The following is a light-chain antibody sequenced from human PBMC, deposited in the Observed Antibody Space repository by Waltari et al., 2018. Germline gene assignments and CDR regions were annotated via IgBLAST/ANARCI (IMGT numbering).Light chain of an antibody. CDR3: EQFYTTPMT. CDR1: QSVLYTNNKNY. CDR2: WAS. V-gene: IGKV4-1*01. J-gene: IGKJ5*01. Sequence: IVMTQSPDSLAVSLGERANITCQSSQSVLYTNNKNYLGWYQQKPGQPPKLLIDWASTRESGVPDRFSGSGSGTDFTLTISSLQAEDVAVYYCEQFYTTPMTFGQGTRLEIK.